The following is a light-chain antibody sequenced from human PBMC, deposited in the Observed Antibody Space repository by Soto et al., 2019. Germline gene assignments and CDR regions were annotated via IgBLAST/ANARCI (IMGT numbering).Light chain of an antibody. CDR3: QQYNNWTGT. V-gene: IGKV3-15*01. Sequence: EIVMTQSPATLSVSPGERATRSCRASQSVSSNLAWYQQKPGQAPRLLIYGASTRATGIPARFSGSGSGTEFTLTISILQSEDFAVYYCQQYNNWTGTFGQGTKVEIK. CDR2: GAS. CDR1: QSVSSN. J-gene: IGKJ1*01.